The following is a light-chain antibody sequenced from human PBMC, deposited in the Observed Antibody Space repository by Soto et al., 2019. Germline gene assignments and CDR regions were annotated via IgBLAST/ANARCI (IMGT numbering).Light chain of an antibody. CDR3: QQYVSSPWA. V-gene: IGKV3-20*01. CDR2: GAS. J-gene: IGKJ1*01. Sequence: EIVLAQSPGTLSLSPGESATLSCRASQSVSSSFLAWYQQKAGQAPRLLIYGASRRATGIPDRFSGSGSGTDFTLTISRLEPEEFAVYYCQQYVSSPWAFGQGTKVE. CDR1: QSVSSSF.